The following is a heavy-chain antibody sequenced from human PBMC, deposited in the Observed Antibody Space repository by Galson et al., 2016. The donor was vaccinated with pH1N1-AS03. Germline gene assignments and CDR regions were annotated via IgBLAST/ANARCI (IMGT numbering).Heavy chain of an antibody. J-gene: IGHJ4*02. D-gene: IGHD3-22*01. CDR3: ARDFYDSSGYFKAPFDY. Sequence: SLRLSCAASGFSFEDYGMSWVRHAPGKGLEWVSGINWLGGSTGYADSVKGRFTISRDNAKKSLYLQMNSPRVEDSAFYYCARDFYDSSGYFKAPFDYWGQGALVTVSS. CDR1: GFSFEDYG. V-gene: IGHV3-20*04. CDR2: INWLGGST.